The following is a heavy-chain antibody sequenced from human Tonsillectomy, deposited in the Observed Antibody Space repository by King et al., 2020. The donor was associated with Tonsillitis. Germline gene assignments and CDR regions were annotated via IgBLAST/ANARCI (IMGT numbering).Heavy chain of an antibody. V-gene: IGHV5-51*01. J-gene: IGHJ4*02. Sequence: VQLVESGAEVKKPGESLTISCKGSGYSFTNYWVGWVRQMPGKGLEWMGIIYPGDSDTRYSPSFQGQVTISADKSISTAYLQWSSLKASDSAMYYCARLPLDIGMVTPPDDYLDYWGQGTLVTVSS. D-gene: IGHD5-18*01. CDR2: IYPGDSDT. CDR3: ARLPLDIGMVTPPDDYLDY. CDR1: GYSFTNYW.